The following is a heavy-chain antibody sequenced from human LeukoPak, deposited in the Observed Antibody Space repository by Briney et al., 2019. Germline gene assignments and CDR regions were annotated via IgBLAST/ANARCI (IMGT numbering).Heavy chain of an antibody. CDR2: ISGSGGST. V-gene: IGHV3-23*01. J-gene: IGHJ4*02. CDR3: ARATGDFWSGYSFDY. CDR1: GFTFSSYA. D-gene: IGHD3-3*01. Sequence: PGGSLRLSCAASGFTFSSYAMSWVRQAPGKGLEWVSAISGSGGSTYYADAVKGRFTISRDNAKNSLYLQMNSLRAEDTAVYYCARATGDFWSGYSFDYWGQGTLVTVSS.